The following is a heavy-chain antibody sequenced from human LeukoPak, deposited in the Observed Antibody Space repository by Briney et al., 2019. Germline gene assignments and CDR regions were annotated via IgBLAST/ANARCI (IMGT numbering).Heavy chain of an antibody. CDR3: ARDWEASGGSYTLGY. Sequence: ASVKVSCKASGGTFSSYAISWVRQAPGQGLEWMGGIIPIFGTANYAQKFQGRVTITADESTSTAYMELSSLRSEDTAVYYCARDWEASGGSYTLGYWGQGTLVTVSS. D-gene: IGHD1-26*01. CDR1: GGTFSSYA. J-gene: IGHJ4*02. CDR2: IIPIFGTA. V-gene: IGHV1-69*13.